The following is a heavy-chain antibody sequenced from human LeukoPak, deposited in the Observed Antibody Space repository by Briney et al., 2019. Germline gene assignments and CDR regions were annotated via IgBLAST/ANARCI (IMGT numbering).Heavy chain of an antibody. CDR3: AKAGNYYGSGSYLDY. J-gene: IGHJ4*02. V-gene: IGHV3-43D*03. D-gene: IGHD3-10*01. Sequence: PGGSLRLSCAASGFTFDDYAMHWVRHAPGEGLEWVSLISWDGGSTYYADSVKGRFTISRDNSKNSLYLQMNSLRTEDTALYYCAKAGNYYGSGSYLDYWGQGTLVTVSS. CDR1: GFTFDDYA. CDR2: ISWDGGST.